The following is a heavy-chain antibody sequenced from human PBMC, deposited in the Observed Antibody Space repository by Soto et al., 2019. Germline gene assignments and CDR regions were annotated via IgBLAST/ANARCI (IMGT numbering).Heavy chain of an antibody. CDR2: ISSSSSYT. D-gene: IGHD5-12*01. CDR3: ARDHHRYSGYDYVDY. V-gene: IGHV3-11*05. J-gene: IGHJ4*02. Sequence: GGSLRLSCVTPGFTFSDYYIRWIRQAPRKGMEWVSYISSSSSYTNYADSVKGRFTISRDNAKNSLYLQMNSLRAEDTAVYYCARDHHRYSGYDYVDYWGQGTLVTVS. CDR1: GFTFSDYY.